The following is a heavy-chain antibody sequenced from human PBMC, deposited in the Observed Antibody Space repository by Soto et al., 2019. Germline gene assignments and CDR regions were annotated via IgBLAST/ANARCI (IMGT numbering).Heavy chain of an antibody. J-gene: IGHJ4*02. CDR2: TYHRGST. V-gene: IGHV4-59*01. Sequence: SETLSLTCSVSGVSISSYFWSWIRQPPGRGLEWIGYTYHRGSTNYSPSLKSRVAISLDTSENQFSLKVNSVTAADTAVYYCARIGGYHGPLDYWGQGTPVTVSS. CDR1: GVSISSYF. CDR3: ARIGGYHGPLDY. D-gene: IGHD2-15*01.